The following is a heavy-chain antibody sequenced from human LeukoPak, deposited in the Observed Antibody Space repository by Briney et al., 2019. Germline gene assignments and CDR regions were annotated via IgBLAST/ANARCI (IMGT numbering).Heavy chain of an antibody. J-gene: IGHJ3*02. CDR3: ASRLSGSYNHDAFDI. CDR1: SGSFSGYY. CDR2: INHTGVNPSGGT. D-gene: IGHD1-26*01. V-gene: IGHV4-34*01. Sequence: SETLSLTCAVYSGSFSGYYWSWIRQPPGQGLEWIGEINHTGVNPSGGTNYNPSLKSRVTISVDTSKNQFSLKLSSVTAADTAVYYCASRLSGSYNHDAFDIWGQGTMVTVSS.